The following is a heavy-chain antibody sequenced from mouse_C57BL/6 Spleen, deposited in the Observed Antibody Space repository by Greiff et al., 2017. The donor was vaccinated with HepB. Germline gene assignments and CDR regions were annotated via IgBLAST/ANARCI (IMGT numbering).Heavy chain of an antibody. D-gene: IGHD2-10*01. CDR2: IDPSDSYT. Sequence: QVQLQQSGAELVKPGASVKLSCKASGYTFTSYWMQWVKQRPGQGLEWIGEIDPSDSYTNYNQKFKGKATLTVDTSSSTAYMQLSSLTSEDSAVYYCARTYYGNYDYAMDYWGQGTSVTVSS. CDR1: GYTFTSYW. J-gene: IGHJ4*01. CDR3: ARTYYGNYDYAMDY. V-gene: IGHV1-50*01.